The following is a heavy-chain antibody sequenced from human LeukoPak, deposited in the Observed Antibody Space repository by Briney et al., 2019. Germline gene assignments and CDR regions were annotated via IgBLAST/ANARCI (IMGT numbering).Heavy chain of an antibody. V-gene: IGHV1-69*13. CDR2: IIPIFGTA. D-gene: IGHD2-2*01. J-gene: IGHJ6*02. Sequence: GASVKVSCKASGGTFSSYAISWVRQAPGQGLEWMGGIIPIFGTANYAQKFQGRVTITADESTSTAYMELSSLRSEDTAVYYCAILPSSTSYYYYGMDVWGQGTTVTVSS. CDR3: AILPSSTSYYYYGMDV. CDR1: GGTFSSYA.